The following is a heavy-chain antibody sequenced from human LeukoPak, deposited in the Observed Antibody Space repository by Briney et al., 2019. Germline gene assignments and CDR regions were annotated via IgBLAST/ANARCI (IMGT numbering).Heavy chain of an antibody. J-gene: IGHJ5*02. CDR1: GFTFSDYY. D-gene: IGHD3-10*01. CDR3: ARASRYGLNWFDP. Sequence: GGSLRLSCAASGFTFSDYYMSWIRQAPGKGLEWVSYISSSGSTIYYADSVKGRFTISRDNAKNSLYLQMNSLRAEDTAVYYCARASRYGLNWFDPWGQGTLVTVSS. V-gene: IGHV3-11*04. CDR2: ISSSGSTI.